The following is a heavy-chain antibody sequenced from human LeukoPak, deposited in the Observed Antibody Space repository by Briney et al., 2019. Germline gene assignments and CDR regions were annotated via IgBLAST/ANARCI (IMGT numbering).Heavy chain of an antibody. D-gene: IGHD5-18*01. J-gene: IGHJ4*02. CDR2: ISAYNGNT. CDR1: GYTFTSYG. CDR3: ARDLSGYSYGYMVY. Sequence: ASVTVSCKASGYTFTSYGISWVRQAPGQGLEWMGWISAYNGNTNYAQKLQGRVTMTTDTSTSTAYMELRSLRSDDTAVYYCARDLSGYSYGYMVYWGQGTLVTVSS. V-gene: IGHV1-18*01.